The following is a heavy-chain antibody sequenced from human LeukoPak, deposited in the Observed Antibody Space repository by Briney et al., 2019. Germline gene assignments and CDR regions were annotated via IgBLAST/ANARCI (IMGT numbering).Heavy chain of an antibody. D-gene: IGHD2-15*01. CDR3: AKSGILQGYYFYYMDV. CDR2: ISGSGSST. V-gene: IGHV3-23*01. Sequence: GGTLRLSCAASGFTFSSYGMSWVRQAPEKGLEWVSAISGSGSSTYYGDSVKGRFTISRDNAKKSLYLQMNSPRPEDTALYYCAKSGILQGYYFYYMDVWGKGTTVTIAS. CDR1: GFTFSSYG. J-gene: IGHJ6*03.